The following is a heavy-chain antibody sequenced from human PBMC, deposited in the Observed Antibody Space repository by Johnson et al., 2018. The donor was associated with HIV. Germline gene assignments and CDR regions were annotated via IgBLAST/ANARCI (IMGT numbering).Heavy chain of an antibody. V-gene: IGHV3-64*01. D-gene: IGHD3-16*01. J-gene: IGHJ3*02. CDR1: GFTFSSYA. Sequence: EQLVESGGGLVQPGGSLRLSCAASGFTFSSYAMHWVRQAPGKGLEYVSAISSNGGSTYYTNSVKGRFTISRDNSKNTLYLQMNRLRADDTAVYYCARGLGLQQIDIWGQGTMVTVSS. CDR3: ARGLGLQQIDI. CDR2: ISSNGGST.